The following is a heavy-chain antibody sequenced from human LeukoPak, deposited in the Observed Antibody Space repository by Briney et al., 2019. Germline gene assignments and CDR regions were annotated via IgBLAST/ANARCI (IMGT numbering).Heavy chain of an antibody. V-gene: IGHV1-18*01. CDR3: ARDDFWSGYYPFDY. CDR2: ISAYNGNT. J-gene: IGHJ4*02. D-gene: IGHD3-3*01. CDR1: GYTFTSYG. Sequence: GASVKVSCKASGYTFTSYGISWVRQAPGQGLEWMGWISAYNGNTNYAQKLQGRVTMTTDTSTSTAHMELRSLRSDDTAVYYCARDDFWSGYYPFDYWGQGTLVTVSS.